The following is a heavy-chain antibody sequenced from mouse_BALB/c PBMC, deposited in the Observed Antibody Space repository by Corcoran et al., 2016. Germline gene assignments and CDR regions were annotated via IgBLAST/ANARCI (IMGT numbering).Heavy chain of an antibody. CDR2: INPYNDGT. J-gene: IGHJ3*01. V-gene: IGHV1S136*01. Sequence: EVQLQQSGPELVKTGASVKMSCKASGYTFTSYVMNWVKQKPGQGLEWIGYINPYNDGTKYNEKFKGKATLASDKSSSTAYMELSSLTSEDSAVYYCAREGLAYWGQGTLVTVSA. CDR3: AREGLAY. CDR1: GYTFTSYV.